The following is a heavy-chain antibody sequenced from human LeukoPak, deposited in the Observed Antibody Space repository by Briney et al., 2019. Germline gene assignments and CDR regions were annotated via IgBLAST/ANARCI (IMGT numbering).Heavy chain of an antibody. Sequence: PSQTLSITCTVSGGSISSGGYYWSWIRQHPGKGLEWIGYIYYSGSTYYNPSLKSRVTISVDTSKNQFSLKLSSVTAADTAVYYCARAPPYCSSTSCYTGRPFDYWGQGTLVTVSS. CDR2: IYYSGST. J-gene: IGHJ4*02. CDR1: GGSISSGGYY. CDR3: ARAPPYCSSTSCYTGRPFDY. D-gene: IGHD2-2*02. V-gene: IGHV4-31*03.